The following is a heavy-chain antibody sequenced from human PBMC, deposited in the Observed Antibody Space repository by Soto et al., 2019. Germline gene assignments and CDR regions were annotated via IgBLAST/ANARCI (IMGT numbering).Heavy chain of an antibody. V-gene: IGHV1-8*01. Sequence: ASVKVSCKASGYTFTSYDINWVRQATGQGLEWMGWMNPNSGNTGYAQKFQGRVTMTRNTSISTAYMELSSLRSEDTAVYYCARGGRRVLRFLEWLPTQFLSAFDIWGHGTMVTVSS. CDR3: ARGGRRVLRFLEWLPTQFLSAFDI. D-gene: IGHD3-3*01. J-gene: IGHJ3*02. CDR2: MNPNSGNT. CDR1: GYTFTSYD.